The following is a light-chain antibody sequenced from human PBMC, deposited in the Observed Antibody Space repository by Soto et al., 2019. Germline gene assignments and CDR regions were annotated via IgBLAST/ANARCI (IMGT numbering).Light chain of an antibody. CDR1: SSDVGGYSY. Sequence: QSALTQPPSASGSPGQSVTISCTGTSSDVGGYSYVSWYQQYPGKAPKLMIYEVNKRPSGVPDRFSGSKSGNTASLTVSGLQAEDEADYYCSSYAGSNNLVFGGGTKLTVL. CDR3: SSYAGSNNLV. J-gene: IGLJ2*01. V-gene: IGLV2-8*01. CDR2: EVN.